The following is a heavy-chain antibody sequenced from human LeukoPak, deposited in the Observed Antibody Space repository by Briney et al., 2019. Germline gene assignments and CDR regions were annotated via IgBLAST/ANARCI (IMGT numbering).Heavy chain of an antibody. CDR1: GYTFTSYD. Sequence: ASVKVSCKASGYTFTSYDINWVRQATGQGLEWMGWMNPNSGNTGYAQKFQGRVTITRNTSISTAYMELSRLRSDDTAVYYCARDDSSGAAPYYFDYWGQGTLVTVSS. CDR2: MNPNSGNT. J-gene: IGHJ4*02. CDR3: ARDDSSGAAPYYFDY. D-gene: IGHD3-22*01. V-gene: IGHV1-8*03.